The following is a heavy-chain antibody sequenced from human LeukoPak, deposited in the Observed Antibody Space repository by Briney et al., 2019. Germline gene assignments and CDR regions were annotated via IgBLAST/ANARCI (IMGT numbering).Heavy chain of an antibody. J-gene: IGHJ6*03. CDR2: IYTDDRT. CDR3: ARLPAHYSYYYMDV. V-gene: IGHV3-53*01. CDR1: GFTVSSNY. Sequence: GGSLRLSCAASGFTVSSNYMSWVRQAPGKGLEWFSVIYTDDRTFYAGSVKGRFTISRDSSKNTLSLQMNSLRGEDTAVYYCARLPAHYSYYYMDVWGKGTTVTVSS.